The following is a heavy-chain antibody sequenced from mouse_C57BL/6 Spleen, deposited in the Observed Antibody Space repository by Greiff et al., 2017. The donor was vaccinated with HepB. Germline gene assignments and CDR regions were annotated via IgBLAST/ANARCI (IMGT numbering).Heavy chain of an antibody. CDR1: GYTFTDYN. J-gene: IGHJ3*01. V-gene: IGHV1-22*01. Sequence: SGPELVKPGASVKMSCKASGYTFTDYNMHWVKQSHGKSLEWIGYINPNNGGTSYNQKFKGKATLTVNKSSSTAYMELRSLTSEDSAVYYCARGIYYDYAEFAYWGQGTLVTVSA. D-gene: IGHD2-4*01. CDR3: ARGIYYDYAEFAY. CDR2: INPNNGGT.